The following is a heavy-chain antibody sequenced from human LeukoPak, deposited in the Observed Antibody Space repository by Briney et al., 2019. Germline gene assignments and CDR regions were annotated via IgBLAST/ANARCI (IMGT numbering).Heavy chain of an antibody. CDR3: ARGTTRLEAARHIVVVTAIDWFDP. CDR1: GGSFSGYY. D-gene: IGHD2-21*02. V-gene: IGHV4-34*01. CDR2: INHSGST. J-gene: IGHJ5*02. Sequence: SETLSLTCAVYGGSFSGYYWSWIRQPPGKGLEWIGEINHSGSTNYNPSLKSRVTISVDTSKNQFSLKLSSVTAADTAVYYCARGTTRLEAARHIVVVTAIDWFDPWAREPWSPSPQ.